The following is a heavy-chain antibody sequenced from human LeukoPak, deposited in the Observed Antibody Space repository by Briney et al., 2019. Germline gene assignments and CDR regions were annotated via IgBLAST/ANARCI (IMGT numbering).Heavy chain of an antibody. Sequence: GESLKISCKGSGYSFTSYWIGWVRQMPGKGLEWMGIIYPGDSDTRYSPSFQGQVTISADKSISTAYLQWSSLKASDTAMYYCATFPGWLEGPMRTFDIWGQGTMVTVSS. CDR2: IYPGDSDT. CDR1: GYSFTSYW. J-gene: IGHJ3*02. V-gene: IGHV5-51*01. D-gene: IGHD6-19*01. CDR3: ATFPGWLEGPMRTFDI.